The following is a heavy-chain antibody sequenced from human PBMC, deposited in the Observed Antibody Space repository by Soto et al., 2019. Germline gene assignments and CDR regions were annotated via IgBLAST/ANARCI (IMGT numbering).Heavy chain of an antibody. CDR1: GGSIRSYY. J-gene: IGHJ5*02. CDR3: ASHYGDYHRNWFDP. Sequence: ASETLSLTCTVSGGSIRSYYWSWIRQPPGKGLEWIGYIYYSGSTNYNPSLKSRVTISVDTSKNQFSLKLSSVTAADTAVYYRASHYGDYHRNWFDPWGQGTLVTVSS. CDR2: IYYSGST. V-gene: IGHV4-59*01. D-gene: IGHD4-17*01.